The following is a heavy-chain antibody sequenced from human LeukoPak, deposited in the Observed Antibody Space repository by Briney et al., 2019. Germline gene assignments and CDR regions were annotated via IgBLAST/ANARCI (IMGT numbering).Heavy chain of an antibody. V-gene: IGHV4-59*01. CDR1: GGSISSYY. CDR2: IYYSGST. Sequence: SETLSLTCTVSGGSISSYYWSWIRQPPGKGLEWIGYIYYSGSTNYNPSLKSRVTISVDTSKNQFSLKLSSVTAADTAVYYCARRPYYGFWSGFHQGAFDIWGQGTMVTVSS. CDR3: ARRPYYGFWSGFHQGAFDI. D-gene: IGHD3-3*01. J-gene: IGHJ3*02.